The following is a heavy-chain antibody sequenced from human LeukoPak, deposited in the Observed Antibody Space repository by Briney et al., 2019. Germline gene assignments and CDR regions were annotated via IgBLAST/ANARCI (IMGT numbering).Heavy chain of an antibody. Sequence: GGSLRLSCAASGFTFSSYWMHWARQAPGKGLVWVSRINSDGSSTSYADSVKGRFTISRDNAKNTLYLQMNSLRAEDTAVYYCARDLGIVVVPAASNWFDPWGQGTLVTVSS. D-gene: IGHD2-2*03. CDR3: ARDLGIVVVPAASNWFDP. CDR2: INSDGSST. CDR1: GFTFSSYW. V-gene: IGHV3-74*01. J-gene: IGHJ5*02.